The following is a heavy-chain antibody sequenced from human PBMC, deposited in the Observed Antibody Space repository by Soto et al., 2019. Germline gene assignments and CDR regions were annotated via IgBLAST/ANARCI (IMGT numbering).Heavy chain of an antibody. CDR3: EREPYYDRSGRGFDF. CDR1: GSSVSSESYY. Sequence: PSETLSLTCSVSGSSVSSESYYWNWIRQPPGKTLEWIGYVYFSGSTTYNPSLKSRVTMSVDTSKNRFSLTLRSVTAADTAVYYCEREPYYDRSGRGFDFWGPGTLVTVSS. V-gene: IGHV4-61*03. D-gene: IGHD3-22*01. J-gene: IGHJ4*02. CDR2: VYFSGST.